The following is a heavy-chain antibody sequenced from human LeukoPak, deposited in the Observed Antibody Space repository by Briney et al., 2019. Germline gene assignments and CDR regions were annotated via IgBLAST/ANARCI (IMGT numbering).Heavy chain of an antibody. J-gene: IGHJ6*02. CDR1: GFTFSSYG. CDR2: IWYDGSNK. D-gene: IGHD6-19*01. V-gene: IGHV3-33*01. CDR3: ARESIAVARRTYGMDV. Sequence: GGSLRLSCAASGFTFSSYGMHWVRQAPGKGLEWVAVIWYDGSNKYYADSVKGRFTISRDNSKNTLYLQMNSLRAEDTAVYYCARESIAVARRTYGMDVWGQGTTVTVSS.